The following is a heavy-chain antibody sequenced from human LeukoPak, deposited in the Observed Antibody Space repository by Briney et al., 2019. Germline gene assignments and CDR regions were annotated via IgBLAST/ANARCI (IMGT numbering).Heavy chain of an antibody. V-gene: IGHV1-46*01. CDR3: ARGATYSSSWYGAFDI. Sequence: ASVKVSCKTSGYTFTSYYIHWVRQAPGQGLEWMGIINPSGGSTSYAQKFQGRVTMTRDMSTSTVYMELSSLRSEDTAVYYCARGATYSSSWYGAFDIWGQGTMVTVSS. CDR2: INPSGGST. CDR1: GYTFTSYY. D-gene: IGHD6-13*01. J-gene: IGHJ3*02.